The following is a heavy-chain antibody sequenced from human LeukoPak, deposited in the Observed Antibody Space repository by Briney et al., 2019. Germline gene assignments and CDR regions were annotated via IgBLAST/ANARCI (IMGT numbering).Heavy chain of an antibody. V-gene: IGHV4-4*07. CDR1: GRSISSYY. Sequence: PSETLSLTCTGSGRSISSYYWSWIRQPAGKGLEWIGRIYTSGSTNYNPSLKSRVTMSVDTSKNRFSLKLSSVTAADTAVYYCAREEGRYCSSTSCLPFDPWGQGTLLTVSS. J-gene: IGHJ5*02. CDR3: AREEGRYCSSTSCLPFDP. D-gene: IGHD2-2*01. CDR2: IYTSGST.